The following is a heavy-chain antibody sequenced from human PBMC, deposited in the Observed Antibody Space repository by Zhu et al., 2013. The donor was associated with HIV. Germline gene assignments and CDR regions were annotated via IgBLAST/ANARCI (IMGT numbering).Heavy chain of an antibody. J-gene: IGHJ4*02. CDR2: INPKNGDT. V-gene: IGHV1-2*02. Sequence: QVQLVQSGPEVKKPGASVKVSCKASGYTFTNYGINWVRQATGHGLEWMGYINPKNGDTNYAHSFQGAVTMTRDKSISTAYLDVSRLRSDDAAFYFCASGLGYYFHYWGQGTLVTVSS. D-gene: IGHD5-12*01. CDR1: GYTFTNYG. CDR3: ASGLGYYFHY.